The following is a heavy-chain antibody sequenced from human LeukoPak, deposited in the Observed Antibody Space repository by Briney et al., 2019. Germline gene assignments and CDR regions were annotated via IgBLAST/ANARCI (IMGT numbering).Heavy chain of an antibody. Sequence: GGSLRLSCTVSGFTFSTYWMTWVRQAPGKGLEWVANIKQDGSEKYYVDSVKGRFTITRDNAKKALYLEMNSLRVEDTALYYCARENYYDSSGNDAFDVWGQGTMVTVSS. J-gene: IGHJ3*01. CDR3: ARENYYDSSGNDAFDV. V-gene: IGHV3-7*04. CDR1: GFTFSTYW. D-gene: IGHD3-22*01. CDR2: IKQDGSEK.